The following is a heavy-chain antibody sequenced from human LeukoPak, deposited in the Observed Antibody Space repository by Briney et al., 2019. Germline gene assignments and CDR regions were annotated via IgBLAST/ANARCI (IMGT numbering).Heavy chain of an antibody. Sequence: GGSLRLSCAASGFTFSSYAMSWVRQAPGKGLEWVSAISGSGGSTYYADSVKGRFTISRDNSKNTLYLQMNSLRAEDTAVYYCAKDLMATIWFDYFDYWGQGTLVTVSS. V-gene: IGHV3-23*01. CDR2: ISGSGGST. J-gene: IGHJ4*02. CDR3: AKDLMATIWFDYFDY. D-gene: IGHD5-12*01. CDR1: GFTFSSYA.